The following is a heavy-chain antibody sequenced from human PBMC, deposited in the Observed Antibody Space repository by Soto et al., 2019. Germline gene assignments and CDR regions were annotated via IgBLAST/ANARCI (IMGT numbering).Heavy chain of an antibody. V-gene: IGHV3-23*01. D-gene: IGHD3-10*01. J-gene: IGHJ6*02. CDR3: AKDSPLWFGELLLYYYGMDV. CDR2: ISGSGGST. Sequence: AISGSGGSTYYADSVKGRFTISRDNSKNTLYLQMNSLRAEDTAVYYCAKDSPLWFGELLLYYYGMDVWGQGTTVTVSS.